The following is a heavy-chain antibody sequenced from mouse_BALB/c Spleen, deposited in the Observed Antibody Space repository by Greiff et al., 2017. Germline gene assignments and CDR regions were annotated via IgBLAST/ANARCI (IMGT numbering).Heavy chain of an antibody. V-gene: IGHV5-6-3*01. J-gene: IGHJ4*01. CDR1: GFTFSSYG. Sequence: EVKLVESGGGLVQPGGSLKLSCAASGFTFSSYGMSWVRQTPDKRLELVATINSNGGSTYYPDSVKGRFTISRDNAKNTLYLQMSSLKSEDTAMYYCARDYPYAMDYWGQGTSVTVSS. CDR2: INSNGGST. CDR3: ARDYPYAMDY.